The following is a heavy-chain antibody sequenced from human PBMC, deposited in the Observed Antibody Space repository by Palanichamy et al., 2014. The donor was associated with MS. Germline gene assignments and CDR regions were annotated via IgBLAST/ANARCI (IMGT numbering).Heavy chain of an antibody. CDR3: ARDTGYSYGYQYYAFGI. D-gene: IGHD5-18*01. CDR2: IYFIGST. J-gene: IGHJ3*02. CDR1: GGSISSGGYY. V-gene: IGHV4-31*03. Sequence: QVQLQESGPGLVKPSQTLSLTCTVSGGSISSGGYYWSWIRQHPGKGLEWIGYIYFIGSTYYNPSLESRVTISVDTSKNQFSLKLSSVTAADRAVYYCARDTGYSYGYQYYAFGIWGQGTMVTVSS.